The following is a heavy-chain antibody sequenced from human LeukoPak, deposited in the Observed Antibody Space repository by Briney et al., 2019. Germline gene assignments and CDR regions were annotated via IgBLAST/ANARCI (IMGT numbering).Heavy chain of an antibody. Sequence: ASVNVSCKASGYTFTSYDINWVRQATGQGLEWMGWMNPNSGNTGYAQNFQGRVTMTRNTSITTAYMELSSLTSEDTAVYYCARDASMINFDYWGQGSLVTVSS. CDR3: ARDASMINFDY. J-gene: IGHJ4*02. CDR1: GYTFTSYD. CDR2: MNPNSGNT. D-gene: IGHD3-16*01. V-gene: IGHV1-8*01.